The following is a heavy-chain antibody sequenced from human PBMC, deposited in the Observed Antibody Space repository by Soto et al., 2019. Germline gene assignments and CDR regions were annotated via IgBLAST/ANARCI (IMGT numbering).Heavy chain of an antibody. D-gene: IGHD6-25*01. V-gene: IGHV1-2*02. J-gene: IGHJ6*02. CDR1: GYTITGNS. CDR3: ARDRLYYYYYGMDV. CDR2: INPNSGGT. Sequence: SVKLSWNASGYTITGNSMCWVRPDTGQGLEWMGWINPNSGGTNYAQKFQGRVTMTRDTSISTAYMELSRLRSDDTAVYYCARDRLYYYYYGMDVWGQGTTVTVSS.